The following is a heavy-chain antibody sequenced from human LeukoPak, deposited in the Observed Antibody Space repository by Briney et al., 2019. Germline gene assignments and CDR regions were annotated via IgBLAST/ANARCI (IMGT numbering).Heavy chain of an antibody. J-gene: IGHJ4*02. D-gene: IGHD3-10*01. CDR2: ISSSGSTI. CDR1: GFTFGGYE. Sequence: GGSLRLSCAASGFTFGGYEMNWVRKAPGKGLEWVSYISSSGSTIYYADSVKGRFTISRDNAKNSLYLQMNSLRAEDKALYYCARRRVTVVRGVDITSYYFDYWGQGTLVTVSS. CDR3: ARRRVTVVRGVDITSYYFDY. V-gene: IGHV3-48*03.